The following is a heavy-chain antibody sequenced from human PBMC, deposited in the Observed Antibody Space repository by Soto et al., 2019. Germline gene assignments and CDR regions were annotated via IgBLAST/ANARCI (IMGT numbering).Heavy chain of an antibody. CDR3: AKDHVERGFDY. J-gene: IGHJ4*02. D-gene: IGHD1-1*01. Sequence: PGGSLRLSCAASGFTFSSYGMHWVRQAPGKGLEWVAVISYDGSNKYYADSVKGRFTISRDNSKNTLYLQMNSLRAEDTAVYYCAKDHVERGFDYWGQGTLVTVSS. CDR1: GFTFSSYG. CDR2: ISYDGSNK. V-gene: IGHV3-30*18.